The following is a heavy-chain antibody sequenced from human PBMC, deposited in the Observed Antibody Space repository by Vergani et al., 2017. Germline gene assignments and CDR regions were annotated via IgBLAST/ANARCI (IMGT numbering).Heavy chain of an antibody. V-gene: IGHV3-11*04. Sequence: LEESGGGLVKPGGSLRLSCAASGFKFSDHYMSWIRQAPGKGLEWVAHISPGASTVSYTDSVTGRFTVSRDNDNNSLTLDMTTLRVEDTAVYYCAMNPGISTTRHYYAMDVWGQGTTVTVSS. D-gene: IGHD1-1*01. J-gene: IGHJ6*02. CDR2: ISPGASTV. CDR3: AMNPGISTTRHYYAMDV. CDR1: GFKFSDHY.